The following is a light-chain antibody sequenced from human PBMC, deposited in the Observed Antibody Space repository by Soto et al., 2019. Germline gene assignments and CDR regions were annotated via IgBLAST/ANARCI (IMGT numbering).Light chain of an antibody. Sequence: EIVLTQSPATLSLSPGERATLSCRASQSVGSYLAWYQQKPGQAPRLLIYDASNRATGIPARFSGSGSGTEFTLTISSLEPEDFAFYYCQQRSNLCLTFGGGNKVEIK. V-gene: IGKV3-11*01. CDR2: DAS. J-gene: IGKJ4*01. CDR1: QSVGSY. CDR3: QQRSNLCLT.